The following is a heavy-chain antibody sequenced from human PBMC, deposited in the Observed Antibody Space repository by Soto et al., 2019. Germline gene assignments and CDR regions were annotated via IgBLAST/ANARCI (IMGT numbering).Heavy chain of an antibody. J-gene: IGHJ4*02. Sequence: EVQLLESGGGLVQPGGSLRLSCAASGFTFSNYAVTWVRQAPGKGLEWVSTISGSGGSTYYADSVKGRFTISRDNYKNTLYLQMNSLRAEHTAVYYCAKDQGSSWYEIDYWGQGTLVTVSS. CDR1: GFTFSNYA. V-gene: IGHV3-23*01. D-gene: IGHD6-13*01. CDR2: ISGSGGST. CDR3: AKDQGSSWYEIDY.